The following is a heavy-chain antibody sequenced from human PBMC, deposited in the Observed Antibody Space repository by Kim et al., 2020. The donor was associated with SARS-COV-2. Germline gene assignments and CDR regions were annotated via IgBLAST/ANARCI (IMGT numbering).Heavy chain of an antibody. Sequence: SVKGRFTISRDNSKNTQYLQMNSQRAEDTAVDYGAREPSSPYYYYGMDVWGQGTTVTVSS. CDR3: AREPSSPYYYYGMDV. V-gene: IGHV3-30*01. J-gene: IGHJ6*02.